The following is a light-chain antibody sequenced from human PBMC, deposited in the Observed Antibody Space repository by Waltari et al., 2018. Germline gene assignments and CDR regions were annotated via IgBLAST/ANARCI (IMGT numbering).Light chain of an antibody. V-gene: IGKV3-20*01. J-gene: IGKJ2*01. CDR1: ESLCQGY. Sequence: ASESLCQGYLARLPQEPCQAPRVLIYGASSKAPGNPNRFSGSGSGTDFTLTISRLEPEDFAVYYCQQYGSSILYTFGQGTKLEIK. CDR3: QQYGSSILYT. CDR2: GAS.